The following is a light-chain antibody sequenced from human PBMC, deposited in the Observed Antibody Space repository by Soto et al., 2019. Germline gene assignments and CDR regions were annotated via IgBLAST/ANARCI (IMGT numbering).Light chain of an antibody. J-gene: IGKJ4*01. CDR3: QQYNAN. CDR1: QSIRSW. CDR2: DAS. V-gene: IGKV1-5*01. Sequence: DIQMTQSPSTLSASVGDRVTITCRASQSIRSWLAWYQQKPGKAPNLLIYDASNLASGVPSRFSGSGSGTEFTLNISSLQPDDFATYYCQQYNANFGGGTKVEIK.